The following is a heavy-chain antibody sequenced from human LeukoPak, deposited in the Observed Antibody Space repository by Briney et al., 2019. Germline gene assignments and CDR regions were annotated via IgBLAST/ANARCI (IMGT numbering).Heavy chain of an antibody. J-gene: IGHJ6*03. Sequence: SVTVSCKASGGTFSSYAISWVRQAPGQGREWVGGIIPMVGTAKYAQKWQGRVTITADNSTSTAYIELSSLRSEDTAVYYCATFSYGSGSYLDYYYYYYMDVWGKGTTVTVSS. V-gene: IGHV1-69*06. D-gene: IGHD3-10*01. CDR2: IIPMVGTA. CDR1: GGTFSSYA. CDR3: ATFSYGSGSYLDYYYYYYMDV.